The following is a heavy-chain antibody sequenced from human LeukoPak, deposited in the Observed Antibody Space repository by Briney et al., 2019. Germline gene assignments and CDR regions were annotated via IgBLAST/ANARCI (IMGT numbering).Heavy chain of an antibody. J-gene: IGHJ4*02. D-gene: IGHD2-21*01. CDR3: ANLNLISGEDYFDY. Sequence: GGSLRLSCVASRFTFSSYWMHWVRQDPRKGLVWVSRINGDGRNINYADSVRGRFTISKDNAKNTLYLQMNTLRVEDTAVYYCANLNLISGEDYFDYWGQGTLVSVSS. CDR1: RFTFSSYW. V-gene: IGHV3-74*01. CDR2: INGDGRNI.